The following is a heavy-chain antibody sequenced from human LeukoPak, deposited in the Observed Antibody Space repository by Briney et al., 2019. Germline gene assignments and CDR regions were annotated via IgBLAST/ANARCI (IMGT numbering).Heavy chain of an antibody. CDR2: ISPDSGNT. CDR3: VRGRGYSYGSGALDI. J-gene: IGHJ3*02. CDR1: AYTFTNYD. Sequence: GASVKVSCKASAYTFTNYDINWVRQATGQGLEWMGWISPDSGNTGYAQKFQGRVTMTRDTSISTAYMELSSLTFEDTAVYYCVRGRGYSYGSGALDIWGQGTMVTVSS. D-gene: IGHD5-18*01. V-gene: IGHV1-8*01.